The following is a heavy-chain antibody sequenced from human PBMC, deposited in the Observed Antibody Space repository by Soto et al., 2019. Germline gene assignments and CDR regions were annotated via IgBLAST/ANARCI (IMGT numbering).Heavy chain of an antibody. CDR3: AKDLGF. D-gene: IGHD3-16*01. CDR2: ISYDGSNK. V-gene: IGHV3-30*18. CDR1: GFTFSSYG. Sequence: GSLRLSCAASGFTFSSYGMHWVRQAPGKGLEWVAVISYDGSNKYYADSVKGRFTISRDNSKNTLYLQMNSLRAEDTAVYYCAKDLGFWGQGTLVTVSS. J-gene: IGHJ4*02.